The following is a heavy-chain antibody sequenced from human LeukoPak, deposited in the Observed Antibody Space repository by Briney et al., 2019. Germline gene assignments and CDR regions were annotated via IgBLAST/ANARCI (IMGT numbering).Heavy chain of an antibody. V-gene: IGHV1-69*04. CDR1: GGVFRNYA. CDR3: ATDHYYDSSGYYYKFDY. D-gene: IGHD3-22*01. J-gene: IGHJ4*02. Sequence: SVKVSCKASGGVFRNYAINWVRQAPGQGLEWMGRINPILGSADYAQKFQGRVTMTTDTSTSTAYMELRSLKSDDTAMYYCATDHYYDSSGYYYKFDYWGQGTLVTVSS. CDR2: INPILGSA.